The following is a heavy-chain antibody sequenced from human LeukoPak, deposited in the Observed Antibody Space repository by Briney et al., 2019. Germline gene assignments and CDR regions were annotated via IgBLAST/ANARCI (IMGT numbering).Heavy chain of an antibody. D-gene: IGHD3-22*01. CDR2: IYYSGST. CDR3: ARVPLYYYDDRGTTD. J-gene: IGHJ4*02. CDR1: GGSISSGDYY. V-gene: IGHV4-30-4*01. Sequence: SETLSLTCTVSGGSISSGDYYWSWIRQPPGKGLEWIGYIYYSGSTYYNPSLKSRVTISVDTSKNQFSLKLSSVTAADTAVYYCARVPLYYYDDRGTTDWGQGTLVTVSS.